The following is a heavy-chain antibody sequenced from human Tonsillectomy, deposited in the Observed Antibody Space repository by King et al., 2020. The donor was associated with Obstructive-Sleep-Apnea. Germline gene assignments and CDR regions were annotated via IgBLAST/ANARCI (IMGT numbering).Heavy chain of an antibody. CDR3: ARYPRWVCYYNYDMDV. CDR2: IDLGGGT. CDR1: GGSFSGYY. D-gene: IGHD4-23*01. V-gene: IGHV4-34*01. J-gene: IGHJ6*02. Sequence: VQLQQWGAGLLKPSETLSLTCAVYGGSFSGYYWIWIRQPPGKGLEWIGEIDLGGGTNYNPSLKSRVTISVDTSKTQFSLELSSVTAAGTAVYYCARYPRWVCYYNYDMDVWGQGTTVTVSS.